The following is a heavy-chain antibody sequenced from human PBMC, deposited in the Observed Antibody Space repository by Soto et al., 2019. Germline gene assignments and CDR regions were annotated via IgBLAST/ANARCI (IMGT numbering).Heavy chain of an antibody. J-gene: IGHJ4*02. CDR2: ISTYTAKS. V-gene: IGHV1-18*04. D-gene: IGHD3-10*01. CDR1: GYDFTNYG. CDR3: ARDSGFLLDSHSYFDF. Sequence: ASVKVSCKASGYDFTNYGITWVRQAPGQGLEWMGWISTYTAKSKSAQKFQGRVTLTTDTSTNTAYMELRSLKSDDTAIYYCARDSGFLLDSHSYFDFWGQGPRV.